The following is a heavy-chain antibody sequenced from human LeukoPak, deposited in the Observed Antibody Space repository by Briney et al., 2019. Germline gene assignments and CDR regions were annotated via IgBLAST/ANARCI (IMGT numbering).Heavy chain of an antibody. CDR3: ARVREVANPFDY. V-gene: IGHV1-2*02. D-gene: IGHD3-10*01. J-gene: IGHJ4*02. CDR1: GYTFTGYY. Sequence: ASVKVSCKASGYTFTGYYMHWVRQAPGQGLEWMGWINPNSGGTNYAQKFQGRVTMTRDTSISTAYMELSRLRSDDTAVYYCARVREVANPFDYWGQGTLVTVSS. CDR2: INPNSGGT.